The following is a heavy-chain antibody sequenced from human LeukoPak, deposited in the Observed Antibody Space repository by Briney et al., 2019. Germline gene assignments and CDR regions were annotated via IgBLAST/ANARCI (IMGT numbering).Heavy chain of an antibody. Sequence: SETLSLTCTVSGGSISSGDYHWSWIRQPPGKGLEWIGYIYYSGSTYYNPSLKSRVIISIDTSKNQFSLKLSSVTAADTAVYYCARARYCSNGVCYFDYWGREPWSPSPQ. CDR2: IYYSGST. CDR1: GGSISSGDYH. J-gene: IGHJ4*02. CDR3: ARARYCSNGVCYFDY. V-gene: IGHV4-30-4*01. D-gene: IGHD2-8*01.